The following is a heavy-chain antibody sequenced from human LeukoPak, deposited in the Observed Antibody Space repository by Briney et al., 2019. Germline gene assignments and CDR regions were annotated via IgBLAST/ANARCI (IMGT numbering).Heavy chain of an antibody. V-gene: IGHV1-69*01. CDR1: GGTFSSYA. D-gene: IGHD3-22*01. CDR3: ARGSAGLHYYDSSGYYWAY. CDR2: IIPIFGTA. J-gene: IGHJ4*02. Sequence: ASVKVSCKASGGTFSSYAISWVRQAPGQGLEWMGGIIPIFGTANYAQKFQGRVTITADESTSTAYMELSSLRSEDTAVYYCARGSAGLHYYDSSGYYWAYWGQGTLVTVSS.